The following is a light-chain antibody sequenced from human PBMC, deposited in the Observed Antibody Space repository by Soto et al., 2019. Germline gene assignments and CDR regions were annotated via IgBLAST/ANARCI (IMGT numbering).Light chain of an antibody. CDR1: SSDVGAYNY. V-gene: IGLV2-8*01. CDR3: SSYAGSSWV. J-gene: IGLJ3*02. Sequence: QSVLTQPPSASGSPGQSVTISCTGTSSDVGAYNYVSWYQQHPGKAPKLMIYDVSKRPSGVPYRFSGSKSGNAASLTVSGLQDEDEADYYCSSYAGSSWVFGGGTKLTVL. CDR2: DVS.